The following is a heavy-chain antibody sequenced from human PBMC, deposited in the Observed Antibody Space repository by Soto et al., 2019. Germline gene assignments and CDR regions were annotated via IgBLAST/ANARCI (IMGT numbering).Heavy chain of an antibody. D-gene: IGHD2-15*01. Sequence: GGSLRLSCAASGFTFSSYGRHWVRQAPGKGLEWVAVISYDGSNKYYADSVKGRFTISRDNSKNTLYLQMNSLRAEDTAVYYCAKDSDIVVVVAAYFDYWGQGTLVTVSS. CDR2: ISYDGSNK. CDR1: GFTFSSYG. CDR3: AKDSDIVVVVAAYFDY. V-gene: IGHV3-30*18. J-gene: IGHJ4*02.